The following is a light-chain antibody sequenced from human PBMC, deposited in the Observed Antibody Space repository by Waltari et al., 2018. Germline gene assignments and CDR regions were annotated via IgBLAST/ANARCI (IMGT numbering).Light chain of an antibody. CDR1: TSVLYSSANKSY. CDR2: WAS. V-gene: IGKV4-1*01. J-gene: IGKJ4*01. CDR3: QQYYSTPLT. Sequence: DIVMPQSPASLAVSLGEGATIHCKSSTSVLYSSANKSYINWYQQKPGQPPKLLIYWASTRESGVPDRISGAGSGTDFTLTISSLQSEDVAVYYCQQYYSTPLTFGGGTKVEIK.